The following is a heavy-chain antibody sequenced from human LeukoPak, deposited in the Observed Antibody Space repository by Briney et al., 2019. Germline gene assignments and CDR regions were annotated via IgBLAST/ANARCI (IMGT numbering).Heavy chain of an antibody. CDR3: ARRGGSESYLFDY. D-gene: IGHD3-10*01. J-gene: IGHJ4*02. V-gene: IGHV4-59*12. Sequence: SETLSLTCTVSGDSIGASCWSWSRQPPGKGLQWIVNIYYSGSTNYNPSLNSRVTMSVDTSKNQFSLKLTSVTAADTAVYYCARRGGSESYLFDYWGQGTLVIVS. CDR2: IYYSGST. CDR1: GDSIGASC.